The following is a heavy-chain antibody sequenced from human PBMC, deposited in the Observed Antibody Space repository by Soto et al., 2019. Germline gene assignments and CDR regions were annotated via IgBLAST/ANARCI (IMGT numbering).Heavy chain of an antibody. CDR1: GFTFRSYG. CDR3: AKDRTVVIPAAPVLPGA. Sequence: VQLVESGGGVVQPGRSLRLSCATSGFTFRSYGMHWVRQAPGKGLEWVALISYDGSNTYYADSVKGRFTLSRDNSKNTLYLQMNSLRTEDTAVYYCAKDRTVVIPAAPVLPGAWGQGTTVTVSS. J-gene: IGHJ6*02. D-gene: IGHD2-2*01. CDR2: ISYDGSNT. V-gene: IGHV3-30*18.